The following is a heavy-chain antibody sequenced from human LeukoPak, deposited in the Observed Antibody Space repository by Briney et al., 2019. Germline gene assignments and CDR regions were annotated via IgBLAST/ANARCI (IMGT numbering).Heavy chain of an antibody. D-gene: IGHD3-22*01. J-gene: IGHJ4*02. V-gene: IGHV3-30*03. CDR1: GFTFSIYS. Sequence: GGSLRLSCAASGFTFSIYSMNWVRQAPGKGLEWVAVISYDGSNKYYADSVKGRFTISRDNSKNTLYLQMNSLRAEDTAVYYCARDFGDSSGPDYWGQGTLVTVSS. CDR3: ARDFGDSSGPDY. CDR2: ISYDGSNK.